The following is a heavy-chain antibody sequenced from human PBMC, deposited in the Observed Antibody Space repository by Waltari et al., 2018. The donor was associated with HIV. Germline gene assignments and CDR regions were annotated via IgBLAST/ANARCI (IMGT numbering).Heavy chain of an antibody. CDR2: NNPGFGTA. CDR1: GGTFSTYA. CDR3: ATHYGSGTYHNYYYGMDV. D-gene: IGHD3-10*01. V-gene: IGHV1-69*12. J-gene: IGHJ6*02. Sequence: QVQLVQSGAEVKKPGSSVRVSCKASGGTFSTYAISWVRQAPGQGLEGMGGNNPGFGTANAAQKCQDRVRITADESTSSAHMELSSLTSEDTAVYYCATHYGSGTYHNYYYGMDVWGQGTTVTVSS.